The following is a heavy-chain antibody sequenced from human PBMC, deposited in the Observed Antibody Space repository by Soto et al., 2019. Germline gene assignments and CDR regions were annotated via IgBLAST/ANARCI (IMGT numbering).Heavy chain of an antibody. D-gene: IGHD3-10*02. CDR2: INAVNGNT. Sequence: QVQLVQSGAEVKKPGASVKVSCKASRYNFTTNAMHWVRQAPGQRLEWMGWINAVNGNTKYSQKFQGRVTITRDTSASTAYMELSSLRSEDTAVYYCTRGMFTIDYWGQGTLVTVSS. V-gene: IGHV1-3*01. CDR3: TRGMFTIDY. CDR1: RYNFTTNA. J-gene: IGHJ4*02.